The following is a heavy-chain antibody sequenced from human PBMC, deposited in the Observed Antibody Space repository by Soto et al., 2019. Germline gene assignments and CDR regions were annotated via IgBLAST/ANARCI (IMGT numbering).Heavy chain of an antibody. Sequence: GGSLRLSCAASGFTFDDYTMHWVRQAPGKGLEWVSLISWDGGSTYYADSVKGRFTISRDNSKNSLYLQMNSLRTEDTALYYCAKDRRGAAAGYYYYYGMDVWGQGTTVTVSS. D-gene: IGHD6-13*01. CDR2: ISWDGGST. J-gene: IGHJ6*02. V-gene: IGHV3-43*01. CDR1: GFTFDDYT. CDR3: AKDRRGAAAGYYYYYGMDV.